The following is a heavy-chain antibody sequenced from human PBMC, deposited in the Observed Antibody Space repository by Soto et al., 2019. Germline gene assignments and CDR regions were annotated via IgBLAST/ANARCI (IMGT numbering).Heavy chain of an antibody. CDR2: INPNTGGT. CDR1: GYTFTDYY. Sequence: RASVKVSCKASGYTFTDYYMHWVRQAPGQGLEWMGWINPNTGGTNYVENFQGRVIMTRDTSISTAYMELSRVTSDDTAVYYCARCTITSCTPDYWGPGTLVTVSS. D-gene: IGHD2-2*01. J-gene: IGHJ4*02. V-gene: IGHV1-2*02. CDR3: ARCTITSCTPDY.